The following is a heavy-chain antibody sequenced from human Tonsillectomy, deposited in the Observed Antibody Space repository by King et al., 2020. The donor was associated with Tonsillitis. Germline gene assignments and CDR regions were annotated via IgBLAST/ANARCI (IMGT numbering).Heavy chain of an antibody. CDR1: GFPFNKSA. J-gene: IGHJ3*01. CDR2: IRGSGCST. V-gene: IGHV3-23*04. D-gene: IGHD3-22*01. CDR3: AKDRSGYHF. Sequence: VQVVESGGGLVQPGGSLRLSCSASGFPFNKSAMSWVRQAPGKGVEWVSGIRGSGCSTYYADSVQGRFTISRDNSKNTLYLQMNSLRADDTAVYYCAKDRSGYHFWGQGTMVTVSS.